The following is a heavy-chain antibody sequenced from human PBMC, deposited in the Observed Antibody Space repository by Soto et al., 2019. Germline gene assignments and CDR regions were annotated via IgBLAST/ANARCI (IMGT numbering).Heavy chain of an antibody. CDR3: AKERTYSDASGFDY. CDR2: ISYDGSHA. V-gene: IGHV3-30*18. CDR1: GFTFTTYA. Sequence: QVQLVDSGGGVVQPGRSLRLSCAASGFTFTTYAMHWVRRAPGKGLEWVAVISYDGSHAYYADSVKGRFTISRDNSKNTLYLQINSLRSEDTAVYYCAKERTYSDASGFDYWGRGTLVTVSS. J-gene: IGHJ4*02. D-gene: IGHD1-26*01.